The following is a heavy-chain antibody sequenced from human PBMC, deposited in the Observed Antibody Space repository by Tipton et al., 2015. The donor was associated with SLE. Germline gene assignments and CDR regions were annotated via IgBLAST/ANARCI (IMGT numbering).Heavy chain of an antibody. CDR1: SGSISSTTYS. J-gene: IGHJ6*03. V-gene: IGHV4-39*07. Sequence: TLSLTCTASSGSISSTTYSWGWIRQPPGKGLEWIASIYYSGNTYYNPSLKSRLTISIDGSKNQFSLELSSVTAADTAVYHCAREIYDFYYYYMDVWGKGTTVAVSS. CDR3: AREIYDFYYYYMDV. D-gene: IGHD3-3*01. CDR2: IYYSGNT.